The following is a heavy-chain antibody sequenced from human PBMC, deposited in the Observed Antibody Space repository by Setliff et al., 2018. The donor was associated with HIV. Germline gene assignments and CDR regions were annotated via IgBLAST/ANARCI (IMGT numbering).Heavy chain of an antibody. Sequence: SETLSLTCAVSGYSISSGYYWGWIRQPPGKGLEWIGSIYHSGSTYNNPSLKSRVTISVDTSKNQFSLKLSSVTAADTAVYYCARAPFYYGSGSYQTFDYWGQGTLVTVSS. V-gene: IGHV4-38-2*01. D-gene: IGHD3-10*01. CDR2: IYHSGST. CDR3: ARAPFYYGSGSYQTFDY. CDR1: GYSISSGYY. J-gene: IGHJ4*02.